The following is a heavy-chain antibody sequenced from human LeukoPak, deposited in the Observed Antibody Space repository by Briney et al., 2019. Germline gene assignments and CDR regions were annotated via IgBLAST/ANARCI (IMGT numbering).Heavy chain of an antibody. D-gene: IGHD3-22*01. J-gene: IGHJ4*02. Sequence: SETLSLTCAVYGGSFSGYYWSWIRQPPGKGLEWIGEINHSGSTNYNPSLKSRVTIPVDTSKNQFSLKLSSVTAADTAVYYCARGDYYDSSGYYYYYWGQGTLVTVSS. CDR2: INHSGST. CDR1: GGSFSGYY. CDR3: ARGDYYDSSGYYYYY. V-gene: IGHV4-34*01.